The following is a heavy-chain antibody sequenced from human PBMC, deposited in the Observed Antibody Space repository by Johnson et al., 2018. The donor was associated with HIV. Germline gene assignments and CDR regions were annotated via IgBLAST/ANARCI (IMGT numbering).Heavy chain of an antibody. CDR2: IKHDGSEK. J-gene: IGHJ3*02. V-gene: IGHV3-7*01. D-gene: IGHD2-2*01. CDR1: GFTFSSYW. CDR3: ARGDIVVVPAATRAQDAFDI. Sequence: VQLVESGGGLVQPGESLRLSCAASGFTFSSYWLSWVRQAPGKGLEWVATIKHDGSEKYYVDSVKGRFTISIDNAKNSLYLQMNSLRAEDTAVYYCARGDIVVVPAATRAQDAFDIWGQGTMVTVSS.